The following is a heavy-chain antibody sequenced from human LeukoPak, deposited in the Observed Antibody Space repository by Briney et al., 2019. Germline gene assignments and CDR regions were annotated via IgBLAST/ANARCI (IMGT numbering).Heavy chain of an antibody. D-gene: IGHD2-8*02. J-gene: IGHJ6*02. Sequence: PGQSLRLSCTAYGFIFGDHAMSWVRQATGKGLEWVGFIRSKAYGGTTEYAASVKGRFTISRDDSKSIAYLQMNSLEPGDIVLYYCTRGPILVWMHNGMDVWGQGTTVTVSS. CDR3: TRGPILVWMHNGMDV. CDR2: IRSKAYGGTT. CDR1: GFIFGDHA. V-gene: IGHV3-49*04.